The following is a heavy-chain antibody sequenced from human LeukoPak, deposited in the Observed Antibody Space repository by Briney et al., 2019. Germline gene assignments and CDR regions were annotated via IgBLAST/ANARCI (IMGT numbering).Heavy chain of an antibody. Sequence: GESLKISCKGSGYSFISYWIGWVRQMPGKGLEWMGIIYPGDSDTRYSPSFQGQVTISADKSISTAYLQWSSLQASDTAIYYCARASLTTVVTGWFDPWGQGTLVTVSS. CDR2: IYPGDSDT. V-gene: IGHV5-51*01. CDR1: GYSFISYW. CDR3: ARASLTTVVTGWFDP. D-gene: IGHD4-23*01. J-gene: IGHJ5*02.